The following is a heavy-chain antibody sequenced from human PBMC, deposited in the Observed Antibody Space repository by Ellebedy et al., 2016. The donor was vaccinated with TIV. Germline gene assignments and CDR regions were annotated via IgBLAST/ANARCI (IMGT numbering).Heavy chain of an antibody. Sequence: SETLSLTXTVSGGSISSSSYYWGWIRQHPGKGLEWIGYIYYSGSTYYNPSLKSRVTISVDTSKNQFSLKLSSVTAADTAVYYCARGKRYSSGKKGGRYFDYWGQGTLVTVSS. V-gene: IGHV4-31*03. CDR2: IYYSGST. CDR1: GGSISSSSYY. J-gene: IGHJ4*02. CDR3: ARGKRYSSGKKGGRYFDY. D-gene: IGHD6-19*01.